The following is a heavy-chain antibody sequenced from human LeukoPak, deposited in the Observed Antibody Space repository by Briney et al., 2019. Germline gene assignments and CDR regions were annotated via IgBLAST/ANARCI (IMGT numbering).Heavy chain of an antibody. Sequence: KAGGSLRLSCAASGFTFSSYAMSWVRQAPGKGLEWVSYISGSSYTNYADSVKGRFTISRDNAKNSLSLQMNSLRAEDTAVYYCAREGTTGTTYFDYWGQGTLVTVSS. CDR3: AREGTTGTTYFDY. J-gene: IGHJ4*02. V-gene: IGHV3-21*05. CDR1: GFTFSSYA. CDR2: ISGSSYT. D-gene: IGHD1-1*01.